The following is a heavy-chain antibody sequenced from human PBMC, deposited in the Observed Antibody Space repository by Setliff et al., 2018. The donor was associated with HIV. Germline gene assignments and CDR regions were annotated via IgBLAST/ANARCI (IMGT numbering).Heavy chain of an antibody. J-gene: IGHJ3*02. V-gene: IGHV1-69*13. CDR2: IIPIFGTA. Sequence: AASVKVSCKASGGTFSSYAISWVRQAPGQGLEWMGGIIPIFGTANYAQKFQGRVTITADESTSTAYMELSGLRSEDTAVYYCARDRSNYVGLDAFDIWGQGTKVT. D-gene: IGHD4-4*01. CDR3: ARDRSNYVGLDAFDI. CDR1: GGTFSSYA.